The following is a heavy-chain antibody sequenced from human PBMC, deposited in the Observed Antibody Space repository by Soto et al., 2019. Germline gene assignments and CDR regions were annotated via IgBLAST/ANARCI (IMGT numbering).Heavy chain of an antibody. V-gene: IGHV3-30*18. CDR1: GFTFSSYG. Sequence: PGGSLRLSCAASGFTFSSYGMHWVRQAPGKGLERVAVISYDGSNKYYADSVKGRFTISRDNSKNTLYLQMNSLRAEDTAVYYCAKEVVPAAIYPYYYYYGMDVWGQGTTVTVSS. CDR2: ISYDGSNK. D-gene: IGHD2-2*01. CDR3: AKEVVPAAIYPYYYYYGMDV. J-gene: IGHJ6*02.